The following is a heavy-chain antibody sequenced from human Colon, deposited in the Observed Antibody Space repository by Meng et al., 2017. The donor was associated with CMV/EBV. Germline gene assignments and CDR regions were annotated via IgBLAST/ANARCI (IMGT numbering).Heavy chain of an antibody. V-gene: IGHV3-11*01. Sequence: GESLKISCSASGFPLSAYYIMWIRQAPGKGLEYVAYISTSGSNVYYADSVRGRLTISRDNINNVVTLHMTSLRGDDAGVYYCARGNTGGDFYFFGLDLWGQGTTVTVSS. J-gene: IGHJ6*02. D-gene: IGHD3-10*01. CDR3: ARGNTGGDFYFFGLDL. CDR2: ISTSGSNV. CDR1: GFPLSAYY.